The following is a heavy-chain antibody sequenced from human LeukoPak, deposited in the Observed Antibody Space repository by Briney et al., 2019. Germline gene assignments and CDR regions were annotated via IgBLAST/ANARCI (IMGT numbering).Heavy chain of an antibody. CDR3: ARAGGSYYDFWSGYYNWFDP. CDR2: IRYDGSNK. Sequence: GGSLRLSCAASGFTFSSYGMHWVRQAPGKGLEWVAFIRYDGSNKYYADSVKGRFTISRDNSKNTLYLQMNSLRAEDTAVYYCARAGGSYYDFWSGYYNWFDPWGQGTLVTVSS. D-gene: IGHD3-3*01. J-gene: IGHJ5*02. V-gene: IGHV3-30*02. CDR1: GFTFSSYG.